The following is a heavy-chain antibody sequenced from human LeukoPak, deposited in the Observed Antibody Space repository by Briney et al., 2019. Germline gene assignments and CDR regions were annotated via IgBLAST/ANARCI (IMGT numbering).Heavy chain of an antibody. CDR2: ISSSGSTI. D-gene: IGHD6-19*01. V-gene: IGHV3-48*03. J-gene: IGHJ4*02. Sequence: AGGSLRLSCAASGFTFSSYEMNWVRQAPGKGLEWVSYISSSGSTIYYADSVKGRFTISRDNAKNSLYLQMNSLRAEDTAVYYCARHYSSGWSKGYSFDSWGQGTLVTVSS. CDR3: ARHYSSGWSKGYSFDS. CDR1: GFTFSSYE.